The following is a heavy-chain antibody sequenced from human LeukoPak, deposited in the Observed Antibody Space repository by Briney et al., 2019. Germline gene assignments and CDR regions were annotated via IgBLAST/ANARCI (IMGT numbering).Heavy chain of an antibody. CDR1: GGSISSGGYY. Sequence: PSETLSLTCTVSGGSISSGGYYWSWIRQHPGTGLEWIGYIYYSGSTYYNPPLKSRVTISVDTSKNQFSLKLSSVTAADTAVYYCARYDYGDYSWNFDYWGQGTLVTVSS. V-gene: IGHV4-31*03. J-gene: IGHJ4*02. CDR3: ARYDYGDYSWNFDY. D-gene: IGHD4-17*01. CDR2: IYYSGST.